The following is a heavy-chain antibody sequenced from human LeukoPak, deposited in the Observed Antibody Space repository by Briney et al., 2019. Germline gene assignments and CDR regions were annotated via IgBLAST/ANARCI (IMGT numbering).Heavy chain of an antibody. CDR3: ARDSRRIAAAGTVWFDP. CDR2: ISAYNGNA. D-gene: IGHD6-13*01. Sequence: GASVKVSCTASGYTFTSYGISWVRQAPGQGLEWMGWISAYNGNANYAQKLQGRVTMTTDTSTSTAYMELRSLRSDDTAVYYCARDSRRIAAAGTVWFDPWGQGTLVTVSS. CDR1: GYTFTSYG. V-gene: IGHV1-18*01. J-gene: IGHJ5*02.